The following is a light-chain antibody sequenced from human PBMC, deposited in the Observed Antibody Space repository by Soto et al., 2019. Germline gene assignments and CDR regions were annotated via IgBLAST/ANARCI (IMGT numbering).Light chain of an antibody. J-gene: IGKJ1*01. CDR1: QSVSSNY. Sequence: EVVLTQSPGTLSLSPGERATLSCRASQSVSSNYLAWYQQKPGQAPRLLMYDVSNRATGIPASFSGSGSGTDFTLTITSIEPEDFAVYYCQQRSSWPWTFGQGTKLEIK. CDR3: QQRSSWPWT. CDR2: DVS. V-gene: IGKV3D-20*02.